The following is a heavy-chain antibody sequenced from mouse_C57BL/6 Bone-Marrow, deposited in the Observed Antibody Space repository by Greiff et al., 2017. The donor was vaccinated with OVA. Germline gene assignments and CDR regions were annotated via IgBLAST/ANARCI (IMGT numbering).Heavy chain of an antibody. J-gene: IGHJ2*01. V-gene: IGHV1-18*01. CDR1: GYTFTDYN. CDR3: ARCYYGQHGRYYFDY. D-gene: IGHD2-1*01. CDR2: INPNNGGT. Sequence: EVQLQQSGPELVKPGASVKIPCKASGYTFTDYNMDWVKQSHGKSLEWIGDINPNNGGTIYNEKFKGKATLTVDKSSSTAYMQLRSLTSADTAFYYSARCYYGQHGRYYFDYWGQGTTLTVSS.